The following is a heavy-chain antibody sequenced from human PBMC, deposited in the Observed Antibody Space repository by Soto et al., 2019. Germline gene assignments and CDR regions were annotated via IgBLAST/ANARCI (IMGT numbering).Heavy chain of an antibody. CDR2: INHSGST. Sequence: SETLSLTCAVYGGSFSGYYWSWIRQPPGKGLEWIGEINHSGSTNYNPSLKSRVTISVDTSKNQFSLKLSSVTAADTAVYYCARGGVSVEMAQSYYYYGMDVWGQGTTVTVSS. J-gene: IGHJ6*02. CDR1: GGSFSGYY. CDR3: ARGGVSVEMAQSYYYYGMDV. D-gene: IGHD3-3*01. V-gene: IGHV4-34*01.